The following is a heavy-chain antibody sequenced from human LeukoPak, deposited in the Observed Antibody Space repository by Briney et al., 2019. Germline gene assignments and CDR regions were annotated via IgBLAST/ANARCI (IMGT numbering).Heavy chain of an antibody. CDR1: GFTFSSYA. D-gene: IGHD5-18*01. CDR2: ISGSGGST. CDR3: AKDRSGWDTASPLDY. V-gene: IGHV3-23*01. Sequence: PGGSLRLSCAAPGFTFSSYAMSWVRQAPGKGLEWVSAISGSGGSTYYADSVKGRFTISRDNSKNTLYLQMNSLRAEDTAVYYCAKDRSGWDTASPLDYWGQGTLVTVSS. J-gene: IGHJ4*02.